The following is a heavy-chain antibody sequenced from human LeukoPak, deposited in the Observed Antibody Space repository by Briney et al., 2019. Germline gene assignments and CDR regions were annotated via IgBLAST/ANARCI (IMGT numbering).Heavy chain of an antibody. CDR1: GFIFSSYD. J-gene: IGHJ4*02. CDR3: AKSGAAVALYYFDS. Sequence: GGSLRLSCAASGFIFSSYDMSWVRQAPGKGLEWVSTISRRGQTTYYADSVKGRFTISRDNSKNTLNLQMNSPRAEDTAVYYCAKSGAAVALYYFDSWGQGTLVTVSS. CDR2: ISRRGQTT. D-gene: IGHD6-19*01. V-gene: IGHV3-23*01.